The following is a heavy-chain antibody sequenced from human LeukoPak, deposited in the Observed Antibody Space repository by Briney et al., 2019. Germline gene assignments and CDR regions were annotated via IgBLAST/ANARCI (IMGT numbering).Heavy chain of an antibody. D-gene: IGHD2-15*01. J-gene: IGHJ4*02. CDR1: GCSFTNYW. Sequence: GESLKISCKGSGCSFTNYWIGWVRQMPGKGLEWMGIIYPGDSGTRYSPSFQGQVTISADKSISTAYLQWSSLKASDTAIYYCARQYCSGGTCYGDYWGQGTLVAVSS. CDR2: IYPGDSGT. V-gene: IGHV5-51*01. CDR3: ARQYCSGGTCYGDY.